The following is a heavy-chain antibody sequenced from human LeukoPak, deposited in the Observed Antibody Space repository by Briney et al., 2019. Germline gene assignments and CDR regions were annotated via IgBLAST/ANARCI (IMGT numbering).Heavy chain of an antibody. J-gene: IGHJ4*02. D-gene: IGHD3-3*01. CDR2: IKQDASEK. CDR3: ARHRDRYYGDY. V-gene: IGHV3-7*01. Sequence: GGSLRLSCSASGFTFSDYWMSWVRQAPGKGLEWVANIKQDASEKYYVDSVRGRFTISRDNAKNSVVLQMSSLRAEDTAVYYCARHRDRYYGDYWGQGTLVTVSA. CDR1: GFTFSDYW.